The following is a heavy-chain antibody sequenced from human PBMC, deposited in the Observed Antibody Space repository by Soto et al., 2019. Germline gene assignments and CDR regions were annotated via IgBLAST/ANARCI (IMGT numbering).Heavy chain of an antibody. CDR3: ARDRLRYFDWLLNAFDI. CDR2: ISAYNGNT. Sequence: QVQLVQSGAEVKKPGASVKVSCKASGYTFTSYGISWVRQAPGQGLEWMGWISAYNGNTNYAQKLQGRVTMTTDTSTNTAYMELRSLRSDDTAVYYCARDRLRYFDWLLNAFDIWGQGTMVTVSS. V-gene: IGHV1-18*01. D-gene: IGHD3-9*01. CDR1: GYTFTSYG. J-gene: IGHJ3*02.